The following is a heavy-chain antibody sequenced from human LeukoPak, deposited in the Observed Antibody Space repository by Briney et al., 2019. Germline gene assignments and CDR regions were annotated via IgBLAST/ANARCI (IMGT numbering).Heavy chain of an antibody. D-gene: IGHD3-22*01. J-gene: IGHJ2*01. CDR3: ARDHYDSSGYSPYWYFDL. V-gene: IGHV4-34*01. CDR1: GGSFSGYY. Sequence: SETLSLTCAVYGGSFSGYYWSWIRQPPGKGLEWIGEINHSGTTNYNPSLKSRVTMSVDTSKNQFSLKLSSVTAADTAVYYCARDHYDSSGYSPYWYFDLWGRGTLVTVSS. CDR2: INHSGTT.